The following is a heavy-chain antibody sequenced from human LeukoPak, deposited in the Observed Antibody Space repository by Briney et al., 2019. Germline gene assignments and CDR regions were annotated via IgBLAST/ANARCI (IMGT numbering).Heavy chain of an antibody. Sequence: SVKVSCKASGGTFSSYAISWVRQAPGQGLEWMGRIIPILGIANYAQKFEGRVTITADKSTSTAYMELSSLRSEDTAVYYCARDRDYYGSGSYYTQSWYFDLWGRGTLVTVSS. D-gene: IGHD3-10*01. CDR1: GGTFSSYA. CDR3: ARDRDYYGSGSYYTQSWYFDL. CDR2: IIPILGIA. J-gene: IGHJ2*01. V-gene: IGHV1-69*04.